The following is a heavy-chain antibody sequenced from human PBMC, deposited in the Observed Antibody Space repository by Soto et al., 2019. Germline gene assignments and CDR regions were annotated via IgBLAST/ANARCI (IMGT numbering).Heavy chain of an antibody. CDR3: ARGPVQLERREVGRFDP. J-gene: IGHJ5*02. CDR2: INPNSGGT. CDR1: GYTFTGYY. D-gene: IGHD1-1*01. Sequence: QVQLVQSGAEVKKPGASVKVSCKASGYTFTGYYMHWVRQAPGQGLEWMGWINPNSGGTNYAQKFQGWVTMTRDTSISTAYMELSRLRSDDTAVYYCARGPVQLERREVGRFDPWGQGTLVTVSS. V-gene: IGHV1-2*04.